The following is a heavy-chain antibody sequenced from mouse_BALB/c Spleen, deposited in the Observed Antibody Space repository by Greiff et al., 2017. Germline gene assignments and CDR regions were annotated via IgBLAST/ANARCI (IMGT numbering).Heavy chain of an antibody. CDR3: ARGITTVVASDYFDY. CDR2: IDPANGNT. Sequence: EVQLQQSGAELVKPGASVKLSCTASGFNIKDTYMHWVKQRPEQGLEWIGRIDPANGNTKYDPKFQGKATITADTSSNTAYLQLSSLTSEDTAVYYCARGITTVVASDYFDYWGQGTTLTVSS. J-gene: IGHJ2*01. V-gene: IGHV14-3*02. CDR1: GFNIKDTY. D-gene: IGHD1-1*01.